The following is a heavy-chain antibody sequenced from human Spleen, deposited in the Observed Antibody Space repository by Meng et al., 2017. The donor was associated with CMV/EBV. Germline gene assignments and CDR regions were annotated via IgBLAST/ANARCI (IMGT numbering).Heavy chain of an antibody. V-gene: IGHV1-2*02. CDR3: ARESYGSGPVTLDF. CDR1: GYTFTSYG. J-gene: IGHJ4*02. Sequence: ASVKVSCKASGYTFTSYGISWVRQAPGQGLEWMGRINPKSGDTTYAQNFQGRVTMIRDMSITTAYVELSSLTSDDTAVFYCARESYGSGPVTLDFWGQGTLVTVSS. CDR2: INPKSGDT. D-gene: IGHD3-10*01.